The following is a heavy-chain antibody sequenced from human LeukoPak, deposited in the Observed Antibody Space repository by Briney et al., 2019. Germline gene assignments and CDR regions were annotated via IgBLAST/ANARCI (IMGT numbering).Heavy chain of an antibody. CDR1: GFTFSNYE. CDR2: IGTSGGGI. Sequence: PGGSLRLSCAASGFTFSNYEMNWVRQAPGKGLEWLSYIGTSGGGIQYADSVKGRFTISRDNAKNSLYLQMNSLRAEDTALYYCTRDAIVPEIFLDYWGQGILVTVSS. D-gene: IGHD1-14*01. CDR3: TRDAIVPEIFLDY. V-gene: IGHV3-48*03. J-gene: IGHJ4*02.